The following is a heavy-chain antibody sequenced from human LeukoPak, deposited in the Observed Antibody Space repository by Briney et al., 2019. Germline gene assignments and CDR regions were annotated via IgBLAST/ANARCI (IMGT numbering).Heavy chain of an antibody. CDR2: INHSGST. CDR3: ARAAKRHSSGWYSFDY. CDR1: GGSFSGYY. V-gene: IGHV4-34*01. J-gene: IGHJ4*02. D-gene: IGHD6-19*01. Sequence: SETLSLTCAVYGGSFSGYYWSWIRQPPGKRLEWIGEINHSGSTNYNPSLKSRVTISVDTSKNQFSLKLSSVTAADTAVYYCARAAKRHSSGWYSFDYWGQGTLVTVSS.